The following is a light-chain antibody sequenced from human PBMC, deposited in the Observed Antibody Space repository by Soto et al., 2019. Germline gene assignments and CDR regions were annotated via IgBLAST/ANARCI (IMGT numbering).Light chain of an antibody. CDR1: QYISTW. J-gene: IGKJ5*01. Sequence: DIQMTQSPSSVSASVGDRVTITCRASQYISTWLAWYQQKPETVPKLLIYAASSLQDGVPSRFSGSGAGTEFTLTLNSLQPEDFGTYYCQQGDSYPITFGQGTRLEIK. CDR2: AAS. CDR3: QQGDSYPIT. V-gene: IGKV1-12*01.